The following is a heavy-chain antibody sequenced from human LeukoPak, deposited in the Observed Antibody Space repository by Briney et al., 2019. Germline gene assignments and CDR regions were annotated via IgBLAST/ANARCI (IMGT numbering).Heavy chain of an antibody. CDR2: ISGSGTTI. D-gene: IGHD1-7*01. V-gene: IGHV3-11*01. CDR1: GFTFTDYY. CDR3: GRDFGLVGTKRSFDL. J-gene: IGHJ3*01. Sequence: GSLRLSCAASGFTFTDYYMGWIRQAPGKGLEWLSYISGSGTTIFYADSVKGRFTISRDNAKNSVDLQTNSLRAEDTAVYYCGRDFGLVGTKRSFDLWGQGTMVTVSS.